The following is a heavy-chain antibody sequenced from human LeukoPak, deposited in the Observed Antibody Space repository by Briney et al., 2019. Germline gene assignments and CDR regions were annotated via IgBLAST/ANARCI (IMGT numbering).Heavy chain of an antibody. V-gene: IGHV1-46*01. D-gene: IGHD1-26*01. CDR3: ARSDRVGANEY. J-gene: IGHJ4*02. CDR1: GYTFTSYY. Sequence: ASVKVSCKASGYTFTSYYMHWVRQAPGQGPEWMGIINPSGGSTSYAQKFQGRVTMTRDMSTSTVYMELSSLRSEDTAVYYCARSDRVGANEYWGQGTLVTVSS. CDR2: INPSGGST.